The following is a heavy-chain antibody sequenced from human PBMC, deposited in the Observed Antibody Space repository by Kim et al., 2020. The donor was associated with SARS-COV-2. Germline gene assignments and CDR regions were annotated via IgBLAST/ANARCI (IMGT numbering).Heavy chain of an antibody. J-gene: IGHJ6*02. D-gene: IGHD2-15*01. CDR2: ISSSSSYI. V-gene: IGHV3-21*04. CDR3: ARDDGRGVVVVAATLPYYYYGMDV. Sequence: GGSLRLSCAASGFTFSSYSMNWVRQAPGKGLEWVSSISSSSSYIYYADSVKGRFTISRDNAKNSLYLQMNSLRAEDTAVYYCARDDGRGVVVVAATLPYYYYGMDVWGQGTTVTVSS. CDR1: GFTFSSYS.